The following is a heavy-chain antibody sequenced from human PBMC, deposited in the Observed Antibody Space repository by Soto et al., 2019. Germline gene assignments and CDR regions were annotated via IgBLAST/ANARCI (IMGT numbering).Heavy chain of an antibody. CDR3: ARFDYGDYANWFDP. CDR2: INHSGST. V-gene: IGHV4-34*01. Sequence: SETLSLTCAVYGGSFSGYYWSWIRQPPGKGLEWIGEINHSGSTNYNPSLKSRVAISVDTSKNQFSLKLSSVTAADTAVYYCARFDYGDYANWFDPWGQGTRVTVSS. D-gene: IGHD4-17*01. CDR1: GGSFSGYY. J-gene: IGHJ5*02.